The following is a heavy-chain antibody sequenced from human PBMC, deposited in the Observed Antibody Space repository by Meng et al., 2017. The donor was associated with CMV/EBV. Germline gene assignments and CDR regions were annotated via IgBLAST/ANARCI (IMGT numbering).Heavy chain of an antibody. Sequence: ASVKVSCKASGYTFTSYYMHWVRQAPGQGLEWMGIINPSGGSTSYVQKFQGRVTMTRDTSASTVYMELSSLRSEDTAVYYCASAGCSSTSCHKGDAFDIWGQGTMVTVSS. CDR2: INPSGGST. D-gene: IGHD2-2*01. V-gene: IGHV1-46*01. J-gene: IGHJ3*02. CDR1: GYTFTSYY. CDR3: ASAGCSSTSCHKGDAFDI.